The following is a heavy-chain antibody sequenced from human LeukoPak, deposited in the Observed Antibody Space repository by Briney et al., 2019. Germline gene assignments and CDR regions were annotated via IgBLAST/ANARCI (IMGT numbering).Heavy chain of an antibody. Sequence: GGSLRLSCAASGFTFSSHAMSWVRQAPGEGLEWVSAISGSGGNTYYTDSVKGRFTISRDNSKNTLYLQMNSLRAEDTAVYYCAKRTIFGVVYRPPDYWGQGTLVTVSS. D-gene: IGHD3-3*01. CDR2: ISGSGGNT. V-gene: IGHV3-23*01. CDR3: AKRTIFGVVYRPPDY. CDR1: GFTFSSHA. J-gene: IGHJ4*02.